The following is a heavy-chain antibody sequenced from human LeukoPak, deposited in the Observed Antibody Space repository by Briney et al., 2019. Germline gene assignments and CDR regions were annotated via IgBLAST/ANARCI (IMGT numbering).Heavy chain of an antibody. D-gene: IGHD3-10*01. CDR2: INHSGST. Sequence: SETLSLTCAVYVGSFSGYYWSWIRQPPGKGLEWIGEINHSGSTNYNSSLKSRVIISVDTSKNQFSLKLSSVTAADTAVYYCARGYYGSGSHCCHMDVWGKGTTITVS. J-gene: IGHJ6*03. V-gene: IGHV4-34*01. CDR1: VGSFSGYY. CDR3: ARGYYGSGSHCCHMDV.